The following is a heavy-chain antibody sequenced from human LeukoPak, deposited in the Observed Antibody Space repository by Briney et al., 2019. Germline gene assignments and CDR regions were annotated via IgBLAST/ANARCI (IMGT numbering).Heavy chain of an antibody. Sequence: PGGSLRLSCAASGFTFDTFSMNWVRQAPGKGLKWLSYIASSGNTVYYADSVKGRFTISRDNGKSSLYLQMNSLRAEDTAVYYCAVVATRGPFDCWGQGTLVTVSS. CDR3: AVVATRGPFDC. D-gene: IGHD5-12*01. CDR2: IASSGNTV. V-gene: IGHV3-48*01. J-gene: IGHJ4*02. CDR1: GFTFDTFS.